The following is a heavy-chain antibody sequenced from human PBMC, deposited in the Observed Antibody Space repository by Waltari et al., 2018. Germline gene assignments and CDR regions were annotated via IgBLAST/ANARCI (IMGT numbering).Heavy chain of an antibody. CDR1: GFSSPDYA. Sequence: EVQLVESGGGLVQPGGSLRLSCVASGFSSPDYAMHWVRQAPGKGLEWISGISWNSADIGYADSVKWRFTISRDNAKNSLSLQMSSLRPEDTALYYCARTYCTGGSCYNPFDHWGQGTLVTVSS. V-gene: IGHV3-9*02. D-gene: IGHD2-15*01. CDR3: ARTYCTGGSCYNPFDH. J-gene: IGHJ4*02. CDR2: ISWNSADI.